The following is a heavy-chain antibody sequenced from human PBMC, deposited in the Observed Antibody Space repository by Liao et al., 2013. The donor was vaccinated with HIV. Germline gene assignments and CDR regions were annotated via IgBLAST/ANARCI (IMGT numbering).Heavy chain of an antibody. CDR3: ARVSKQWPVPQGVDY. Sequence: QLQLQESGPGLVKPSETLSLTCTVSGGSISSSSYYWGWIRQPPGKGLEWIGSIYYSGSTYYNPSLKSRVTISVDTSKNQFSLKLSSVTAADTAVYYCARVSKQWPVPQGVDYWGQGNPGSPSPQ. V-gene: IGHV4-39*07. D-gene: IGHD6-19*01. CDR2: IYYSGST. CDR1: GGSISSSSYY. J-gene: IGHJ4*02.